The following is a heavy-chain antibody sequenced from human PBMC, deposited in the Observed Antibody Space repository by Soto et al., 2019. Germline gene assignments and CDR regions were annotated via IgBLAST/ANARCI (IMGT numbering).Heavy chain of an antibody. D-gene: IGHD3-22*01. V-gene: IGHV3-23*01. CDR1: GFTFNIYA. J-gene: IGHJ4*02. CDR2: ISSYGDFT. Sequence: EVQLLESGGDLIQPGGSLRLSCAASGFTFNIYAMTWVRQAPGRGLEWVSAISSYGDFTYSADAVEGRFTISRDNSKNTMYLQMNSLRAEDTAVYYCAKDRYFDHDSRGYLFDNWGQGTLVTVSS. CDR3: AKDRYFDHDSRGYLFDN.